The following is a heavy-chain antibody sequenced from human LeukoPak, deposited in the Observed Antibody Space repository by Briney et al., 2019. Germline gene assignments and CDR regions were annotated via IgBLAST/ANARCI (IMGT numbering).Heavy chain of an antibody. CDR3: ARGRSSPEWFDP. CDR2: ISPDGSST. Sequence: GGSLRLSCAASGXTFSSYSMNWVRQAPGKGLVWVSRISPDGSSTAYADSVKGRFTISRDNAKNTLYLQMNSLRVEDTAVYYCARGRSSPEWFDPWGQGTLVPVSS. CDR1: GXTFSSYS. J-gene: IGHJ5*02. D-gene: IGHD6-6*01. V-gene: IGHV3-74*01.